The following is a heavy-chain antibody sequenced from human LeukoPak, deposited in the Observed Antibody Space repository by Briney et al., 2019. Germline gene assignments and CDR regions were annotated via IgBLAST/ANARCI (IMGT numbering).Heavy chain of an antibody. J-gene: IGHJ4*02. V-gene: IGHV3-15*01. D-gene: IGHD3-9*01. CDR2: IKSKTDGGTT. CDR1: GFTFSNAW. CDR3: TTEKRDYDILTGYYPVYFDY. Sequence: GGSVRLSCAASGFTFSNAWMRWVRQATGKGLEWVGRIKSKTDGGTTDYAAPVKGRFTISRDDSKNTLYLQMNSLKTEDTAVYYCTTEKRDYDILTGYYPVYFDYWGQGTLVTVSS.